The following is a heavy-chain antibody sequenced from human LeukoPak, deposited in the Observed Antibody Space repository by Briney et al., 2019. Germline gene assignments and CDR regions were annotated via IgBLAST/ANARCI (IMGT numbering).Heavy chain of an antibody. D-gene: IGHD1-14*01. Sequence: ASVKVSCKASGYTFTGYYMHWVRQATGQGLEWMGWMNPNSGNTGYAQKFQGRVTMTRNTSISTAYMELSSLRSEDTAVYYCARGTRTDDAFDIWGQGTMVTVSS. CDR1: GYTFTGYY. V-gene: IGHV1-8*02. CDR3: ARGTRTDDAFDI. CDR2: MNPNSGNT. J-gene: IGHJ3*02.